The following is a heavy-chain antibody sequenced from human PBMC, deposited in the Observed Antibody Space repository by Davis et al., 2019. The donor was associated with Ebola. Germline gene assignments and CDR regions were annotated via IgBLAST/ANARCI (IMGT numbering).Heavy chain of an antibody. CDR3: STDPARGY. CDR2: IRSKTNGGII. CDR1: GFSFNEAW. J-gene: IGHJ4*02. V-gene: IGHV3-15*07. Sequence: GESLKISCAASGFSFNEAWTWMNWVRQAPGKGLEWVGRIRSKTNGGIIDYAAFVKGRFIISRDDSKNTLFLQINSLRTEDTAVYYCSTDPARGYWGQGTLVNVSS.